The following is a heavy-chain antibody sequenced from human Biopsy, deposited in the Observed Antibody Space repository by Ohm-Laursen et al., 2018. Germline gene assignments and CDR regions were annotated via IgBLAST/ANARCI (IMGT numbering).Heavy chain of an antibody. D-gene: IGHD3-16*01. J-gene: IGHJ4*02. CDR1: GGSLSSYS. Sequence: GTLSLTCTVSGGSLSSYSWSWIRQPAGKGLEWIGQIYTSGITNYNPSLKSRVTMSVDTSKNQFSLKLSSVTAADTAVYFCARDSRGGHLNTTLITGKNLDSWGQGILVTVSS. V-gene: IGHV4-4*07. CDR2: IYTSGIT. CDR3: ARDSRGGHLNTTLITGKNLDS.